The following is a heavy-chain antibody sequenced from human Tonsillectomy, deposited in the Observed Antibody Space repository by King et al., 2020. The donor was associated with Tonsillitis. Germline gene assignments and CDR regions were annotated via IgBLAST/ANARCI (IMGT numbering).Heavy chain of an antibody. CDR2: ISGSGGST. Sequence: VQLVESGGGLVQPGGSLRLSCAASGFTFSSYAMSWVRQAPGKGLEWVSAISGSGGSTYYADSVKGRFTISRDNSKNTRYLQMNSLRAEDTAVYYCAKDRETYYYDSSGYSYYFDYWGEGTLVTVSS. CDR3: AKDRETYYYDSSGYSYYFDY. V-gene: IGHV3-23*04. J-gene: IGHJ4*02. D-gene: IGHD3-22*01. CDR1: GFTFSSYA.